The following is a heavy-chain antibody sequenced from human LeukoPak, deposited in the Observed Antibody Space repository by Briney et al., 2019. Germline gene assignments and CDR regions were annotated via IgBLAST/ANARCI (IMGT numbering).Heavy chain of an antibody. V-gene: IGHV3-30*18. J-gene: IGHJ4*02. CDR3: AKQLGYCSDGSCYFPY. CDR2: LSYDGSNE. Sequence: GGSLRLSCAASGFTFSRYGMHWVRQAPGKGLEWVAVLSYDGSNEYYADSVKGRFTISRDNSKNTVHLQMNSLRAEDTAVYYCAKQLGYCSDGSCYFPYWGQGTLVTVSS. D-gene: IGHD2-15*01. CDR1: GFTFSRYG.